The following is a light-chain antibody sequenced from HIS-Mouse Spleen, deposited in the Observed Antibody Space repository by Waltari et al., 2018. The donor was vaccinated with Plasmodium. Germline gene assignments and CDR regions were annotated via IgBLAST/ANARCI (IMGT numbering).Light chain of an antibody. Sequence: QLVLTQSPSASASLGASVKLTCTLSSGHSSHAIAWHHQQPEKGPRYLMKLNSDGSHSKGDGIPDRFSGSSSGAERYLTISSLQSEDEADYYCQTWGTGMGVFGGGTKLTVL. CDR1: SGHSSHA. CDR3: QTWGTGMGV. CDR2: LNSDGSH. J-gene: IGLJ2*01. V-gene: IGLV4-69*01.